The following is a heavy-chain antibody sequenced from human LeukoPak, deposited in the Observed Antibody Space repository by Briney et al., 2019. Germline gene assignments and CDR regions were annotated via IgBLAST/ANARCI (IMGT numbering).Heavy chain of an antibody. D-gene: IGHD6-13*01. Sequence: GGSLRLSCAASGFTFSSYWMSWVRQAPGKGLEWVANIKQEGSEKYYVDSVKGRFTISRDNAKNSLYLQMNSLRAEDTAVYYCARDPSLRIAAVPDYWGRGTLVTVSS. CDR1: GFTFSSYW. CDR2: IKQEGSEK. CDR3: ARDPSLRIAAVPDY. J-gene: IGHJ4*02. V-gene: IGHV3-7*01.